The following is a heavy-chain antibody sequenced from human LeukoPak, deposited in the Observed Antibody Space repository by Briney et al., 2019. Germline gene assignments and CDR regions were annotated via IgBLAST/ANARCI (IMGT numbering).Heavy chain of an antibody. CDR3: ARRPRDSAFDI. V-gene: IGHV3-21*01. D-gene: IGHD5-18*01. CDR1: GFTFSSYS. J-gene: IGHJ3*02. CDR2: ISSSSSYI. Sequence: PGGSLRLSCAASGFTFSSYSMNRVRQAPGKGLEWVSSISSSSSYIYYADSVKGRCTISTDKAKNSLYLQMNSLRAEDTAVYYCARRPRDSAFDIWGQGTMVTVSS.